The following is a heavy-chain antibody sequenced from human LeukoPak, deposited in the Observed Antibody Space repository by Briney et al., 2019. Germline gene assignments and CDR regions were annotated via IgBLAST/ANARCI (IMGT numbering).Heavy chain of an antibody. CDR1: GFTVSSNY. V-gene: IGHV3-53*01. Sequence: GGSLRLSCAASGFTVSSNYMSWVRQAPGKVLEWASVIYSGGSTYYADSVKGRFTISRDNSKNTLYLQMNSLRAEDTAVYYCARDHTDPYCSGGSCYFDYWGQGTLVTVSS. D-gene: IGHD2-15*01. CDR2: IYSGGST. J-gene: IGHJ4*02. CDR3: ARDHTDPYCSGGSCYFDY.